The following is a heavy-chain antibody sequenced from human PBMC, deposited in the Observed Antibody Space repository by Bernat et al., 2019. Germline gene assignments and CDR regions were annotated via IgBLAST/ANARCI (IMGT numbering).Heavy chain of an antibody. D-gene: IGHD3-10*01. V-gene: IGHV3-30-3*01. J-gene: IGHJ4*02. CDR3: AREEAYYYGSGSYYSTLGIDY. CDR1: GFTFSSYA. Sequence: QVQLVESGGGVVQPGRFLRLSCAASGFTFSSYAMHWVRQAPGKGLEWVAVISYDGSNKYYADSVKGRFTISRDNSKNTLYLQMNSLRAEDTAVYYCAREEAYYYGSGSYYSTLGIDYWGQGTLVTVSS. CDR2: ISYDGSNK.